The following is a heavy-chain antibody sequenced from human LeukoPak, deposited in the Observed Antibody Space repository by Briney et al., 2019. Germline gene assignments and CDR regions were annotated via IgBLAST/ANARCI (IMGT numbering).Heavy chain of an antibody. D-gene: IGHD1-26*01. Sequence: SETLSLTCAVYGGSFSGYYWSWIRQPPGKGLEWIGYIYYSGSTNYNPSLKSRVTISIDTSKNQFSLKLSSVTAADTAVYYCARDSHIVGASYYYGMDVWGQGTTVTASS. CDR2: IYYSGST. CDR3: ARDSHIVGASYYYGMDV. J-gene: IGHJ6*02. V-gene: IGHV4-59*01. CDR1: GGSFSGYY.